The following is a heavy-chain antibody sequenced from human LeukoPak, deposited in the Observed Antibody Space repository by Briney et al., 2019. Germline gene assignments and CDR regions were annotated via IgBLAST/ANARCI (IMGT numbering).Heavy chain of an antibody. Sequence: ASVKVSCKASGYTFTGYYMHWVRQAPGQGLEWMGWINPNSGGTNYAQKFQGRVTMTRNTSISTAYVELSRLRSDDTAVYYCAREALGYCSGGSCDSGALDIWGQGTMVIVSS. CDR1: GYTFTGYY. D-gene: IGHD2-15*01. J-gene: IGHJ3*02. CDR2: INPNSGGT. CDR3: AREALGYCSGGSCDSGALDI. V-gene: IGHV1-2*02.